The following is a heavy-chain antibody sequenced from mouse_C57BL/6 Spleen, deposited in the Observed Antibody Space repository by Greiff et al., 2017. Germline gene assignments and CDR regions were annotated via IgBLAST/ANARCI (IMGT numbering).Heavy chain of an antibody. Sequence: VQLQQPGAELVRPGSSVKLSCKASGYTFTSYWMDWVKQRPGQGLEWIGNIYPSDSETHYNQKFKDKATLTVDKSSSTAYMQLSSLTSEDSAVYYCARRGKSSAMDYWGQGTSVTVSS. CDR1: GYTFTSYW. J-gene: IGHJ4*01. CDR3: ARRGKSSAMDY. V-gene: IGHV1-61*01. CDR2: IYPSDSET.